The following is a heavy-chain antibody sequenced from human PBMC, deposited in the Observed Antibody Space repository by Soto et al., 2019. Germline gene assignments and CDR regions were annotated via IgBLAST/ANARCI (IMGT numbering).Heavy chain of an antibody. CDR3: ASHYDMWRGYLSPVDY. CDR1: GYTFSDYY. J-gene: IGHJ4*02. CDR2: IDTSGTKI. Sequence: PGGSLRLSCAASGYTFSDYYMSWIRQVPGKGLEWISYIDTSGTKIYYADSVKGRFTITRDNAKNSLYLEMNSLRDEDTAVYYCASHYDMWRGYLSPVDYRGQGTLVTVSS. D-gene: IGHD3-3*01. V-gene: IGHV3-11*01.